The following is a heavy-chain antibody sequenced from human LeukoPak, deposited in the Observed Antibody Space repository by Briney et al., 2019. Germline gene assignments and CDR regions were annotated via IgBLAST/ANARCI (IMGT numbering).Heavy chain of an antibody. D-gene: IGHD1-26*01. V-gene: IGHV4-30-4*01. Sequence: SETLSLTCTVSGGSISSGDYYWSWIRQPPGKGLEWIGYIYYSGSTYYNPSLKSRVTISVDKSKNQFSLKLSSVTAADTAVYYCARSGSGRGYYGMDVWGQGTTVTVSS. CDR2: IYYSGST. CDR3: ARSGSGRGYYGMDV. CDR1: GGSISSGDYY. J-gene: IGHJ6*02.